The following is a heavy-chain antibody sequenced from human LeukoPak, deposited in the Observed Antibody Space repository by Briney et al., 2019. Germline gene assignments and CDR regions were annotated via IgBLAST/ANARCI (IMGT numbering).Heavy chain of an antibody. J-gene: IGHJ2*01. D-gene: IGHD2/OR15-2a*01. V-gene: IGHV3-48*03. CDR1: GFTFIAYE. CDR3: ARNVSGQYFDI. CDR2: ISTSGSDL. Sequence: GGSLRLSCTASGFTFIAYEMNWVRQAPGKGLEWLSYISTSGSDLYYADSVKGRFTISRDNAKNSLYLQMNSLRVDDTAVYYCARNVSGQYFDIWGRGTLVTVSS.